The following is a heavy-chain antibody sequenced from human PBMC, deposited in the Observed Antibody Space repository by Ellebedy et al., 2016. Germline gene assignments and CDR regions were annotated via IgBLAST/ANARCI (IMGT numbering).Heavy chain of an antibody. CDR2: IKQDGSEK. V-gene: IGHV3-7*01. D-gene: IGHD2-21*02. J-gene: IGHJ4*02. CDR3: ATWLGVVTGW. Sequence: GGSLRLXCAASGFTFSSYGMHWVRQAPGKGLEWVANIKQDGSEKYYADSVKGRFTISRDNAKNSLYLQMNSLRAEDTAVYYCATWLGVVTGWWGQGTLVTVSS. CDR1: GFTFSSYG.